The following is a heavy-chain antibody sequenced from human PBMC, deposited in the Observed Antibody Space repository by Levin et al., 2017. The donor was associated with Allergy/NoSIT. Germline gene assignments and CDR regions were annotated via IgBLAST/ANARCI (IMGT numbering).Heavy chain of an antibody. J-gene: IGHJ4*02. CDR3: AKDRGAGYCSGGSCYSWDFDY. CDR2: INPNSGGR. V-gene: IGHV1-2*02. Sequence: GESLKISCQASGYTFTGYYMHWVRQAPGQGLEWMGWINPNSGGRNYAQKFQGRVTMTRDTSISTVYMELSSLRSDDTAVYYCAKDRGAGYCSGGSCYSWDFDYWGQGTLVTVS. CDR1: GYTFTGYY. D-gene: IGHD2-15*01.